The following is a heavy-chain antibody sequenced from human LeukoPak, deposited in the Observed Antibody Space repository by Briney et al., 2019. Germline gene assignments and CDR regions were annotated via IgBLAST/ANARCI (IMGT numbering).Heavy chain of an antibody. D-gene: IGHD6-19*01. J-gene: IGHJ4*02. V-gene: IGHV4-59*01. CDR3: AREDGSGWYRY. CDR1: SGSISSYY. CDR2: IYYSGST. Sequence: SETLSLTCTVSSGSISSYYLSWIRQSPGKGLEWIGYIYYSGSTNYNPSLKSRVTISLDTSKNQFSLKLSSVTAADTAVYYCAREDGSGWYRYWGQGTLVTVSS.